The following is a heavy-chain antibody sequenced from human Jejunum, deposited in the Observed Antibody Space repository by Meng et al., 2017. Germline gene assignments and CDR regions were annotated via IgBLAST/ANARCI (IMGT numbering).Heavy chain of an antibody. D-gene: IGHD2-15*01. V-gene: IGHV4-31*03. J-gene: IGHJ5*02. CDR1: GGSISSVDYY. Sequence: QVLLQGSGPGLVKPSQTLSLTCTVSGGSISSVDYYWSWIRQHPGKGLEWIGSIHYTGNAYQNPSLQSRLTMSIDTSENQFSLKLSSVTAADTAVYYCARGVVAGAPYPGHWFDPWGQGTLVTVSS. CDR2: IHYTGNA. CDR3: ARGVVAGAPYPGHWFDP.